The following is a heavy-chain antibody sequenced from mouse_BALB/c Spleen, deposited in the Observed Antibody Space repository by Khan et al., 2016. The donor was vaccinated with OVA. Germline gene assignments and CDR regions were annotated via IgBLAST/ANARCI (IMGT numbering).Heavy chain of an antibody. CDR1: GYSFTDYG. CDR2: INTNTGEP. V-gene: IGHV9-3*02. CDR3: ARGDYYSNNSWFVY. D-gene: IGHD1-1*01. J-gene: IGHJ3*01. Sequence: QIQFVQSGPELKKPGETVKLSCKASGYSFTDYGMNWVKQAPGKALKWMGWINTNTGEPISFEEFKVRFAFSLETSASTAYFQINILKNEDTDTYYCARGDYYSNNSWFVYWGQGTLVTVSA.